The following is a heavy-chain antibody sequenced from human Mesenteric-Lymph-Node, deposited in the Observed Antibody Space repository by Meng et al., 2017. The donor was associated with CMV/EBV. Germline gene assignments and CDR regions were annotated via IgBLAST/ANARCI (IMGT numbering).Heavy chain of an antibody. J-gene: IGHJ4*02. CDR2: IYHSGST. Sequence: VYGGSISSSNWWSWVRQPPGKGLEWIGKIYHSGSTNYNPSLKSRVTISVDKSKNQFSLKLSSVTAADTAVYYCARVGGYSYGYAFDYWGQGTLVTVSS. D-gene: IGHD5-18*01. CDR3: ARVGGYSYGYAFDY. CDR1: GGSISSSNW. V-gene: IGHV4-4*02.